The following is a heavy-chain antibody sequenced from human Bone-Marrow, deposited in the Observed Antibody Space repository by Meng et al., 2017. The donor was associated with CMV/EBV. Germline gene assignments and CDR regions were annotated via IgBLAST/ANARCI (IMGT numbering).Heavy chain of an antibody. CDR1: GGSVSSGSYY. D-gene: IGHD3-3*01. CDR2: VNYNGIT. CDR3: ARGHPPIFVVVIPFVP. Sequence: SETLCLTCTVSGGSVSSGSYYWSWIRQPPGQGLEWIGYVNYNGITNYNPSLKSRVTISVDTSKNQSSLKLSSVTAADTAVYYCARGHPPIFVVVIPFVPWGQGTLVTVSS. J-gene: IGHJ5*02. V-gene: IGHV4-61*01.